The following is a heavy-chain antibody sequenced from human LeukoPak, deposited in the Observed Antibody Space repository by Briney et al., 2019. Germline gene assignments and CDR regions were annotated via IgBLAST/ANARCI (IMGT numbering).Heavy chain of an antibody. CDR1: GYTFTGYY. V-gene: IGHV1-2*02. J-gene: IGHJ4*02. D-gene: IGHD5-18*01. Sequence: ASVKVSCKASGYTFTGYYMHWVRQAPGQGLEWMGWINPDSGGTNYAQKFQGRVTMTRDTSISTAYMELSRLRSDDTAVYYCARGTGEGYSYGRYYFDYWGQGTLVTVSS. CDR2: INPDSGGT. CDR3: ARGTGEGYSYGRYYFDY.